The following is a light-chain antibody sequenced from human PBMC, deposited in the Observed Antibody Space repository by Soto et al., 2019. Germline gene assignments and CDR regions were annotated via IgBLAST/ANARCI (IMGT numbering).Light chain of an antibody. V-gene: IGKV2-28*01. J-gene: IGKJ4*01. Sequence: DIVLTQSPLSLPVTPGEPASISCRSSQSLLHSNGNTYLDWYLQKPGQSPQLLIYFVSTRASGVPDRFSVSGSGTDFTLNVSRVEAEDVGVYYCMQDSQTPLTFGGGTTVEMK. CDR1: QSLLHSNGNTY. CDR2: FVS. CDR3: MQDSQTPLT.